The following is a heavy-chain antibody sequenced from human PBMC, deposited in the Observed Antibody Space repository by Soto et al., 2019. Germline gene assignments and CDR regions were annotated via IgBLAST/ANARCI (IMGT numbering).Heavy chain of an antibody. CDR1: GFAFSNYA. J-gene: IGHJ4*02. CDR2: ISGSGNII. D-gene: IGHD4-17*01. CDR3: AKDPNGDYIGAFDD. V-gene: IGHV3-23*01. Sequence: EVQLLESGGDLVQPGGSLRLSCAASGFAFSNYAVTWVRQAQGKGLEWVPSISGSGNIIYYADSVKGRFIISRDNSKNTLYLQMNSLRAEDPAVYYCAKDPNGDYIGAFDDWGQGTLVTVSS.